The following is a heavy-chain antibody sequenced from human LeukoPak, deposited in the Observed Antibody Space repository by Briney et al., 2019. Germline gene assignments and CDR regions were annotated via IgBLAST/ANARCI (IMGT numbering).Heavy chain of an antibody. J-gene: IGHJ5*02. Sequence: PSETLSLTCTVSSDSISNYYWSWIRQPPGKGLEWIGCIYYSGSTNYNPSLKSRVTISVDTSKNQFSLKLRSVTAADTAVYYCASHPGSIGDCSGGSCSNPWGQGTLVSVSS. V-gene: IGHV4-59*01. CDR3: ASHPGSIGDCSGGSCSNP. CDR2: IYYSGST. D-gene: IGHD2-15*01. CDR1: SDSISNYY.